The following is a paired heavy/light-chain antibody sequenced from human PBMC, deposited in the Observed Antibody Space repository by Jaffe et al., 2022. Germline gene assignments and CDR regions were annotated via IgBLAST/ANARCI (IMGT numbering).Heavy chain of an antibody. CDR1: GYTFTSYY. J-gene: IGHJ3*02. V-gene: IGHV1-46*01. Sequence: QVQLVQSGAEVKKPGASVKVSCKASGYTFTSYYMHWVRQAPGQGLEWMGIINPSGGSTSYAQKFQGRVTMTRDTSTSTVYMELSSLRSEDTAVYYCARDLFTIANAEGTVVVPENAFDIWGQGTMVTVSS. CDR2: INPSGGST. CDR3: ARDLFTIANAEGTVVVPENAFDI. D-gene: IGHD3-22*01.
Light chain of an antibody. CDR1: QSVSSSY. V-gene: IGKV3-20*01. CDR2: GAS. CDR3: QQYGSSQGLT. J-gene: IGKJ4*01. Sequence: EIVLTQSPGTLSLSPGERATLSCRASQSVSSSYLAWYQQKPGQAPRLLIYGASSRATGIPDRFSGSGSGTDFTLTISRLEPEDFAVYYCQQYGSSQGLTFGGGTKVEIK.